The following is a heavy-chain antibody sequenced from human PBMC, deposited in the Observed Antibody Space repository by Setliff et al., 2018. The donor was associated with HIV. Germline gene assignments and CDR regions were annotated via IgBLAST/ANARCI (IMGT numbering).Heavy chain of an antibody. CDR3: ARGSQWELLPYFDY. D-gene: IGHD1-26*01. CDR1: GGSISSSSYY. J-gene: IGHJ4*02. V-gene: IGHV4-39*07. Sequence: SETLSLTCIVSGGSISSSSYYWGWIRQPPGKGLEWIGSIYYSGSTYYNPSLKSRVTISVDTSKNQFSLKLSSVTAADTAVFYCARGSQWELLPYFDYWGQGTLVTVSS. CDR2: IYYSGST.